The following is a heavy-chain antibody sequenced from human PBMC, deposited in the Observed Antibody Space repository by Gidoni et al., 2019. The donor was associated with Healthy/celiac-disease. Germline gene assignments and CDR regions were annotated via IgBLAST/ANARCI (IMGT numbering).Heavy chain of an antibody. J-gene: IGHJ4*02. V-gene: IGHV4-39*01. CDR1: GGSISSSSYY. CDR2: IYYRGST. D-gene: IGHD3-10*01. Sequence: QLQLQESGPGLVKPSETLSLTCTVSGGSISSSSYYWGWIRQPPGKGLEWIGSIYYRGSTYYNPSLKRRVTISVATSKNQFSLKLSSVTAADTAVYYCARQLWFGPGGWGYFDYWGQGTLVTVSS. CDR3: ARQLWFGPGGWGYFDY.